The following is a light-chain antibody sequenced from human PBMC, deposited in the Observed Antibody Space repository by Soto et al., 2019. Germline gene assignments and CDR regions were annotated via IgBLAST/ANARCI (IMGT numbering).Light chain of an antibody. CDR3: QQYYRTPYT. J-gene: IGKJ2*01. CDR2: WAS. V-gene: IGKV4-1*01. CDR1: QSLSYISNNRDY. Sequence: DFVMTQSPDSLAVSLGERATINCKSSQSLSYISNNRDYLAWYQQTPGQPPRLLFYWASTRQAGVPDRFSASGCGTDFSLTINNLQAEDVAVYFCQQYYRTPYTFGQGTRLEI.